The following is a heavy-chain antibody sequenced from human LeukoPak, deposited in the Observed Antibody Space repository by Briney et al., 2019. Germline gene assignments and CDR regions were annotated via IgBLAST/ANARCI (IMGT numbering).Heavy chain of an antibody. J-gene: IGHJ3*02. V-gene: IGHV4-39*07. Sequence: PSETLSLTCTVSGGSISSSSYYWGWIRQPPGKGLEWIGSIYYSGSTNYNPSLKSRVTISVDTSKNQFSLKLSSVTAADTAVYYCARGIYWNDGPDAFDIWGQGTMVTVSS. CDR2: IYYSGST. D-gene: IGHD1-1*01. CDR3: ARGIYWNDGPDAFDI. CDR1: GGSISSSSYY.